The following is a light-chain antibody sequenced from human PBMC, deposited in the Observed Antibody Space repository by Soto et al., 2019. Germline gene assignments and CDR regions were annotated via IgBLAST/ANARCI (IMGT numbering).Light chain of an antibody. Sequence: QSALTQPASVSASPGQSITISCTGTTSDIGGYNYVSWYQQHPGKAPKLMVFDVSNRPSGVSSRFSGSKSGNTASPTISGLQAEDEADYYCTSYASSSTLVVFGGGTKLTVL. CDR2: DVS. CDR1: TSDIGGYNY. CDR3: TSYASSSTLVV. V-gene: IGLV2-14*01. J-gene: IGLJ2*01.